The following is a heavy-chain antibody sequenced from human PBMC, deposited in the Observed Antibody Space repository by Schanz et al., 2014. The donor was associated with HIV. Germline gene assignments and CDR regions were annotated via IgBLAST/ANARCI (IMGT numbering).Heavy chain of an antibody. CDR3: ARVKGAVDY. V-gene: IGHV3-9*01. CDR2: MSWNRRRI. J-gene: IGHJ4*02. CDR1: GFTLEDYA. Sequence: EVQLVESGGDLVQPGRSLRLSCAASGFTLEDYAMHWVRQAPGKGLEWVSGMSWNRRRIGYGDAVKGRFTISRDNTKSSLYLQMNSLRAEDTAVYYCARVKGAVDYWGQGTLVTV. D-gene: IGHD3-3*01.